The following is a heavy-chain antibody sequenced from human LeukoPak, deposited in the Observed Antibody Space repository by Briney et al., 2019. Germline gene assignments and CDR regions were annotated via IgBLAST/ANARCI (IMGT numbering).Heavy chain of an antibody. CDR2: ISYDGSNK. CDR1: GFTFSSYA. CDR3: AKGKRITMIVVVTYMDV. J-gene: IGHJ6*03. V-gene: IGHV3-30-3*01. D-gene: IGHD3-22*01. Sequence: GGSLRLSCAASGFTFSSYAMHWVRQAPGKGLEWVAVISYDGSNKYYADSVKGRFTISRDNSKSTLYLQMNSLRAEDTAVYYCAKGKRITMIVVVTYMDVWGKGTTVTVSS.